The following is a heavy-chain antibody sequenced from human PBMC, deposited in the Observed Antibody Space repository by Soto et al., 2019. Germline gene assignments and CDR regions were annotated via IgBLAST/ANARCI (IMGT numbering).Heavy chain of an antibody. Sequence: ASVKVSCKASGYTFTSYGISWVRQAPGQGLEWMGWISAYNGNTNYAQKLQGRVTMTTDTSTSTAYMELRSLRSDDTAVYYCARDSEDIVATSRPQLVMDVWGKGTTVTVSS. V-gene: IGHV1-18*01. J-gene: IGHJ6*03. D-gene: IGHD5-12*01. CDR2: ISAYNGNT. CDR3: ARDSEDIVATSRPQLVMDV. CDR1: GYTFTSYG.